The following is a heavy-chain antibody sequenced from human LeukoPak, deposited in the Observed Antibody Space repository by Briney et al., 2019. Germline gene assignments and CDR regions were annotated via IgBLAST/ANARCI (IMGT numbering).Heavy chain of an antibody. V-gene: IGHV1-18*01. CDR3: ARSGPKGWALDY. Sequence: GAAVKVSCQPSVYSFSNYVVTWVRQAAGQGREWRGWISFYNGNAFYAQKPEDRVTMTTDTSTSTAYMELRSLRFDDTAVYYCARSGPKGWALDYGGRGTLVTVS. CDR1: VYSFSNYV. CDR2: ISFYNGNA. D-gene: IGHD1-14*01. J-gene: IGHJ4*02.